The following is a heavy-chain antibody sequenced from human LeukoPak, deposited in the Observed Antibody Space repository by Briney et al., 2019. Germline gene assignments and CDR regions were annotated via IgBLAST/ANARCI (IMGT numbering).Heavy chain of an antibody. CDR3: ATYHSSGWTMGY. CDR2: VDPEDGET. CDR1: GYTFTDYY. Sequence: ASVKVSCKVSGYTFTDYYMHWVQQAPGKGLEWMGLVDPEDGETIYAEKFLGRVTITADTSTDTAYMELSSLGSEDTAVYYCATYHSSGWTMGYWDQGTLVTVSS. D-gene: IGHD6-19*01. V-gene: IGHV1-69-2*01. J-gene: IGHJ4*02.